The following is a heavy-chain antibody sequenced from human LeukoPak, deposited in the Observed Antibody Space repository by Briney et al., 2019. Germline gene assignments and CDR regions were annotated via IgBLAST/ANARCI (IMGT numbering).Heavy chain of an antibody. CDR2: IYYSGST. D-gene: IGHD2-21*02. CDR1: GGSISSYY. V-gene: IGHV4-59*01. Sequence: SETLSLTCTVSGGSISSYYWSWIRQPPGKGLEWIGYIYYSGSTNYNPSLKSRVTISVDTSKNQFSLKLSSVTAADTAVYYCARQRDCGGDCYPNPGRVYWFDPWGQGTLVTVSS. J-gene: IGHJ5*02. CDR3: ARQRDCGGDCYPNPGRVYWFDP.